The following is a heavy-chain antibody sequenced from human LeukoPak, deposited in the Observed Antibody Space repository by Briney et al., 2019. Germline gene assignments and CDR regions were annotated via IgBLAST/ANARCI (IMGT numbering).Heavy chain of an antibody. CDR3: ARNDHNSTEFAT. Sequence: GESLKISCKGSGYRFTRYWIVLLRQMPGKRLEWMGIIYPADSDTRYSPSFQGQVTISVDKSINTAYLQWSTLRASDTAMYYCARNDHNSTEFATWGQGTLVTVSS. J-gene: IGHJ5*02. V-gene: IGHV5-51*01. D-gene: IGHD2/OR15-2a*01. CDR1: GYRFTRYW. CDR2: IYPADSDT.